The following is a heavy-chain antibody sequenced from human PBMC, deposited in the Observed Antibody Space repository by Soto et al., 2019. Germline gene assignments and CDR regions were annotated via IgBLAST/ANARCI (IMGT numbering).Heavy chain of an antibody. J-gene: IGHJ4*02. CDR2: ISSSGSTI. CDR3: ASTITGVVDY. CDR1: GFTFSSYE. V-gene: IGHV3-48*03. D-gene: IGHD1-20*01. Sequence: PGGSLRLSCAASGFTFSSYEMNWVRQAPGKGLEWVSYISSSGSTIYYADSVKGRFTISRDNAKNSLYLQMNSLRAEDTAVYYCASTITGVVDYWGQGTLVTVSS.